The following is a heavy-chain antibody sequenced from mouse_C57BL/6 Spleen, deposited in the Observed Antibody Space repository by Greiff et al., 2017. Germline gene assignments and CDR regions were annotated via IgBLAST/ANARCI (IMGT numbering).Heavy chain of an antibody. CDR1: GYTFTSYW. CDR2: IDPSDSYT. Sequence: QVQLQQPGAELVMPGASVKLSCKASGYTFTSYWMHWVKQRPGQGLEWIGEIDPSDSYTNYNQKFKGKSTLTVDKSSSTAYMQLSSLTSEDSAVYYCASGGLYWYFDVWGTGTTVTVSS. CDR3: ASGGLYWYFDV. V-gene: IGHV1-69*01. J-gene: IGHJ1*03.